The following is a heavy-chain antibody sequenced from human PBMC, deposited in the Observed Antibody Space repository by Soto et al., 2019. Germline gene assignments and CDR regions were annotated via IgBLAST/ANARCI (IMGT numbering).Heavy chain of an antibody. CDR1: GYSFTSYW. CDR3: AKQSGYYDSSGYPVDYFDY. D-gene: IGHD3-22*01. Sequence: GESLKISCKGSGYSFTSYWIGWVRQMPGKGLEWMWIIYPGNSDTRYSPSFQGQVTISADKSISTAYLQWSSLKASDTAMYYCAKQSGYYDSSGYPVDYFDYWGQGTLVTVSS. J-gene: IGHJ4*02. CDR2: IYPGNSDT. V-gene: IGHV5-51*01.